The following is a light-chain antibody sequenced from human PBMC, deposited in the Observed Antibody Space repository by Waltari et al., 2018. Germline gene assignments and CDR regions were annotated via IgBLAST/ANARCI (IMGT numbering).Light chain of an antibody. CDR2: WAS. CDR3: QQYFNSPIA. V-gene: IGKV4-1*01. J-gene: IGKJ5*01. CDR1: QSILSTSNDKNY. Sequence: DIVMTQSPDSLLVSLGERATISRNSSQSILSTSNDKNYLAWYHQKAGQPPRLLVHWASIRESGVPDRFRGSGSGTDFTLTISNLQPEDVAFYWCQQYFNSPIAFGQGTRLEIK.